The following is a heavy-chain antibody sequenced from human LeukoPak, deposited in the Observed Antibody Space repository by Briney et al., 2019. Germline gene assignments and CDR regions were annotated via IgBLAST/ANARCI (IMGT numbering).Heavy chain of an antibody. J-gene: IGHJ4*02. CDR1: GFTFSSHA. Sequence: GGSLRLSCAASGFTFSSHAMSWVRQAPGKGLEGVSAISCSGGSTYYADCVKGRFTISRDNSKNTLYLQMNSLRAADTAVYYCAKARYSSSSFGEIFDYWGQGTLVTVSS. V-gene: IGHV3-23*01. D-gene: IGHD6-6*01. CDR3: AKARYSSSSFGEIFDY. CDR2: ISCSGGST.